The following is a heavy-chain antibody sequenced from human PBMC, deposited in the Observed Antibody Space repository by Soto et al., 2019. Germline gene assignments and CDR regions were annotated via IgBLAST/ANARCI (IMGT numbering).Heavy chain of an antibody. CDR2: ISYDGSNK. CDR3: AKDSVTGDYYGMDV. CDR1: GFTFGIYC. Sequence: GGSPSHCSAAAGFTFGIYCRHLVRDAQGKGLEWVAVISYDGSNKYYADSVKGRFTISRDNSKNTLYLQMNSLRAEDTAVYYCAKDSVTGDYYGMDVWGQGTTVKVSS. J-gene: IGHJ6*02. V-gene: IGHV3-30*18. D-gene: IGHD4-4*01.